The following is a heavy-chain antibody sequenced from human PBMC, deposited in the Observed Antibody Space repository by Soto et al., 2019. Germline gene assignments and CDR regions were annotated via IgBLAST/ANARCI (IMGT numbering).Heavy chain of an antibody. D-gene: IGHD3-22*01. V-gene: IGHV4-59*01. CDR2: LYYGRSA. Sequence: QVQLQESGPGLVKPSETLSLTCAVSGDSISSYYCMWIRQPPGKGLESIGYLYYGRSANYNPSLKSXLTXXXDXSXNXXXXXXXXXXXADTAVXYXALRSMAVVPEYWGQGTLVTVSS. CDR1: GDSISSYY. CDR3: ALRSMAVVPEY. J-gene: IGHJ4*02.